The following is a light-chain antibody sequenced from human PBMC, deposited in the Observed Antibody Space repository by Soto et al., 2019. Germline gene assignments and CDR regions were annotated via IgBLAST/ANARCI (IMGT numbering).Light chain of an antibody. Sequence: EIVLTQSPGNLSMSPGQRTTLSCRASQSVTSNYLAWYQQIPGQAPRLLIYGTSSRATGIPDRFSGSGSGTDFTLTISRLEPEDFAVFYCQQYGSSITFGQGTRLEIK. CDR2: GTS. CDR1: QSVTSNY. V-gene: IGKV3-20*01. J-gene: IGKJ5*01. CDR3: QQYGSSIT.